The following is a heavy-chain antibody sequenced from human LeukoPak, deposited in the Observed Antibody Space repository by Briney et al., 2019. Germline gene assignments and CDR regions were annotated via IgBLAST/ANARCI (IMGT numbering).Heavy chain of an antibody. CDR3: AKAVVGPTPRGAFDI. CDR1: GFTFVDSA. CDR2: ISWNSDNT. D-gene: IGHD2-21*01. V-gene: IGHV3-9*01. J-gene: IGHJ3*02. Sequence: PGGSLRLSCAASGFTFVDSAMHWVRQAPGKGLEWVSGISWNSDNTDYADAVKGRFIISRDNANKPLYLQKNSLRSEDTPFYFCAKAVVGPTPRGAFDIGGQGTRLTVSS.